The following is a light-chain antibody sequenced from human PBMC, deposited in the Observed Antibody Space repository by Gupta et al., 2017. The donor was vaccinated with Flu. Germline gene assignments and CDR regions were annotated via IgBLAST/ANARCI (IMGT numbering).Light chain of an antibody. V-gene: IGKV4-1*01. CDR2: WAS. CDR3: QHRGT. Sequence: DIVMMQSPDSLAVSLGERATINCKSNQSVLYTSNNKNFLGWYQQKPGQPPKLLVYWASTRESGVPDRFSGSGSGTDFTLTISNLQAEDVAVYYCQHRGTFGQGTKVEIK. CDR1: QSVLYTSNNKNF. J-gene: IGKJ1*01.